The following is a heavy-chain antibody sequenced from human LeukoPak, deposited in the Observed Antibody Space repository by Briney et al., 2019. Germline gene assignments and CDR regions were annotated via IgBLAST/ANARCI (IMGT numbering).Heavy chain of an antibody. CDR1: GFTFSSYG. Sequence: GRSLRLSCAASGFTFSSYGMHWVRQAPGKGLEWVAAIWYDGSNKNYVDSVKGRFTISRDDSKNTLYLEMNSLRAEDTAVYYCAREIGYGMDVWGQGTTVTVSS. CDR3: AREIGYGMDV. V-gene: IGHV3-33*01. D-gene: IGHD3-22*01. J-gene: IGHJ6*02. CDR2: IWYDGSNK.